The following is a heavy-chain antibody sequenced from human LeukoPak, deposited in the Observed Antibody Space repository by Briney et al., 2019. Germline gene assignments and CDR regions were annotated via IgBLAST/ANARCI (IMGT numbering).Heavy chain of an antibody. Sequence: GGSLRLSCAASGFTFSSYWMSWVRQAPGKGLEWVANIKQDGSEKSYVDSVKGRFTISRDNAKNSLYLQMNSLRAEDTAVYYCARDGTDYGDYYFDYWGQGTLVTVSS. CDR2: IKQDGSEK. V-gene: IGHV3-7*01. J-gene: IGHJ4*02. CDR3: ARDGTDYGDYYFDY. D-gene: IGHD4-17*01. CDR1: GFTFSSYW.